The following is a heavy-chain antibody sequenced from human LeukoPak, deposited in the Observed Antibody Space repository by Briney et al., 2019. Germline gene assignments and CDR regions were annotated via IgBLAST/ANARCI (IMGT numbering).Heavy chain of an antibody. CDR3: ARGVYGDSPYYYYYYGMDV. V-gene: IGHV1-69*04. CDR1: VGTFSSYA. D-gene: IGHD4-17*01. Sequence: ASVKVSCKASVGTFSSYAISWVRQAPGQGLEWMGRIIPILGIANYAQKFQGRVTITADKSTSTAYMELSSLRSEDTAVYYCARGVYGDSPYYYYYYGMDVWGQGTTVTVSS. CDR2: IIPILGIA. J-gene: IGHJ6*02.